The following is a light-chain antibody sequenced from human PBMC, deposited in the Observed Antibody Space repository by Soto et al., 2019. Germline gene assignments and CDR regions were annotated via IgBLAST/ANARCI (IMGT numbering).Light chain of an antibody. CDR3: SSYAGSMTWV. CDR2: EVS. V-gene: IGLV2-14*01. Sequence: QSALTQPASVSGSPGQSITVSCTGTSSDIGGHNYVSWYQQHPGKVPKLIIYEVSNRPSGVSNRFSGSKSGNTASLTVSGLQAEDEADYYCSSYAGSMTWVFGGGTKLTVL. CDR1: SSDIGGHNY. J-gene: IGLJ3*02.